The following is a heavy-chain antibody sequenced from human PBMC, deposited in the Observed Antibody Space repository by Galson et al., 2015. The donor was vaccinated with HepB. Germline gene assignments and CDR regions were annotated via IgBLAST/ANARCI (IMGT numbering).Heavy chain of an antibody. CDR2: ISPYNGNT. D-gene: IGHD3-22*01. V-gene: IGHV1-18*01. CDR1: GYTFTSYA. CDR3: ARADDSTGHYDAFDM. Sequence: SVKVSCKASGYTFTSYAINWVRQAPGQGLEWMGWISPYNGNTNYAQKFQGRVTMTADTSTTTAYMELRSPTSDDTAVYYCARADDSTGHYDAFDMWGQGRMVTVS. J-gene: IGHJ3*02.